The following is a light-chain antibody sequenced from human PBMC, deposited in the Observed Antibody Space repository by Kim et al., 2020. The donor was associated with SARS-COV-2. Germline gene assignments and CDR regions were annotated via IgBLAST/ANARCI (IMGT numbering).Light chain of an antibody. CDR1: QSISSR. V-gene: IGKV1-5*01. CDR2: AAS. Sequence: DSVTITCRTRQSISSRLAWYQQKPGKAPELLIYAASTLERGVPSRFSGTGSGTEFTLTISSLQSDDLATYYCQQYSSYSTFGQGTKVDIK. J-gene: IGKJ1*01. CDR3: QQYSSYST.